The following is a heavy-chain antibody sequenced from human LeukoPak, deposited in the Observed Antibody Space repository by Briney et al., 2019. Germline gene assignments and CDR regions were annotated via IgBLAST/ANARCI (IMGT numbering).Heavy chain of an antibody. D-gene: IGHD4-17*01. CDR2: ISSSGSTI. J-gene: IGHJ3*02. CDR1: GFTFSSYE. V-gene: IGHV3-48*03. Sequence: GGSLRLSCAASGFTFSSYEMNWVRQAPGKGLEGVSYISSSGSTIYYADSVKGRFTISRDNAKNSLYLQMNSLRAEDTAVYYCARESAGDDYGDYGHAFDIWGQGTMVTVSS. CDR3: ARESAGDDYGDYGHAFDI.